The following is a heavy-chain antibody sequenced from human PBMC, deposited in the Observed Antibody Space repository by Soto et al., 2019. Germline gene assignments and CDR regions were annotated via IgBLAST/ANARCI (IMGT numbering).Heavy chain of an antibody. CDR1: GFTFSSYG. CDR3: ARDSWPQENTIFGVVTSHNYYYYGMDV. D-gene: IGHD3-3*01. V-gene: IGHV3-33*01. CDR2: IWYDGSNK. J-gene: IGHJ6*02. Sequence: PGGSLRLSCAASGFTFSSYGMHWVRQAPGKRLEWVAVIWYDGSNKYYADSVKGRFTISRDNSKNTLYLQMNSLRAEDTAVYYCARDSWPQENTIFGVVTSHNYYYYGMDVWGQGTTVTVSS.